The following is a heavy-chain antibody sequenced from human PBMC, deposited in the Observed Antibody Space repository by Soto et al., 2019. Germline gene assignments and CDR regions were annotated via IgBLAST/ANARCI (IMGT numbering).Heavy chain of an antibody. CDR1: GFTFSSYS. V-gene: IGHV3-48*02. CDR3: VRDAGSWGY. Sequence: EVQLVESGGGLVQPGGSLRLSCVGSGFTFSSYSMDWVRQAPGKGLEWISYISSSSTTIHYADSVKGRFTISRDNAKNSLSLQMNSLSDEDTAIYYCVRDAGSWGYWGQGTLVTVSS. CDR2: ISSSSTTI. D-gene: IGHD3-10*01. J-gene: IGHJ4*02.